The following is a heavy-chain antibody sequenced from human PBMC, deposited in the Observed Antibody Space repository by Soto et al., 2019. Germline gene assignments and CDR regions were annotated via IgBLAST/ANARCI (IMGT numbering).Heavy chain of an antibody. J-gene: IGHJ4*02. V-gene: IGHV3-30-3*01. CDR1: GFTFSSYS. CDR2: MSYDGNSK. D-gene: IGHD2-21*01. CDR3: ARGRTVRDHDDFDL. Sequence: GGSLRLSCAASGFTFSSYSMHWVRQAPGRGLEWVAAMSYDGNSKYFADSVKGRFTISRDNSKNTLSLQMNSLGAEDSAVYYCARGRTVRDHDDFDLWGQGTLVTVSS.